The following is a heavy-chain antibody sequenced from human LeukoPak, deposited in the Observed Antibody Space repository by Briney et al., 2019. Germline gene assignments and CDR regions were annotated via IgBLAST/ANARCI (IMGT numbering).Heavy chain of an antibody. CDR1: RFTFSTYA. Sequence: GWSLTLSCPASRFTFSTYAMTWVRQAPAKGLDWVSAISGSGGRTYYADSVKGLFTISRDNSKNTLYLKMNSLRAEDTAVYYCAKGPYYYDSSAYSRRCFDPWGQGTLVTVSS. V-gene: IGHV3-23*01. CDR3: AKGPYYYDSSAYSRRCFDP. D-gene: IGHD3-22*01. J-gene: IGHJ5*02. CDR2: ISGSGGRT.